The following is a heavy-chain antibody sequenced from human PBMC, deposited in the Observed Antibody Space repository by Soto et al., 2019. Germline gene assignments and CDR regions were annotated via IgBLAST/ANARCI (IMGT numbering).Heavy chain of an antibody. CDR3: ARVAGFCSGDTCLSFYWFDS. J-gene: IGHJ5*01. Sequence: QVQLVQSGPEVKKPGSSVTLSCKTSGDSFRNYALSWVRQSPGEGPEWLGGIVPIFGPPKSRQKFQDRVRITAHESTSTAVIELSGLRTDDTSWYSCARVAGFCSGDTCLSFYWFDSWGQGTLVIVSS. CDR1: GDSFRNYA. V-gene: IGHV1-69*01. D-gene: IGHD2-15*01. CDR2: IVPIFGPP.